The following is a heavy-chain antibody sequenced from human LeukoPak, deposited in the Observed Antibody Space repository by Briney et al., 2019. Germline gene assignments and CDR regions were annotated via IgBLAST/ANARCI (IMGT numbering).Heavy chain of an antibody. D-gene: IGHD3-22*01. J-gene: IGHJ4*02. CDR3: ARGSYYDSSGYYLGLSY. CDR1: GYTFTSYD. Sequence: ASVKVSCKASGYTFTSYDINWVRQATGQGLEWMGWMNPNSGNTGYAQKFKGRVTMTRNTSISTAYMELSRLRSEDTAVYYCARGSYYDSSGYYLGLSYWGQGTLVTVSS. V-gene: IGHV1-8*01. CDR2: MNPNSGNT.